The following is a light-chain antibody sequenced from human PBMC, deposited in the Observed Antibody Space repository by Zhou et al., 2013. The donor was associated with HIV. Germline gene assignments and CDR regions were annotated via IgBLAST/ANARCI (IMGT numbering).Light chain of an antibody. CDR2: DAS. Sequence: IVLTQSPATLSLSPGERATLSCRASQSVGNFLAWYQQKPDQAPRLLIFDASHRATGIPARFSGSGSGTDFILTISSLEPEDFAVYYCQQRNNWPSFGQGTRLEIK. J-gene: IGKJ5*01. CDR3: QQRNNWPS. V-gene: IGKV3-11*01. CDR1: QSVGNF.